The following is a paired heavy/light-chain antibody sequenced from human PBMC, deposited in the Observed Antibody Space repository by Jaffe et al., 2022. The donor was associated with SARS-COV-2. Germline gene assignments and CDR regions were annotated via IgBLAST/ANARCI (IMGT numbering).Heavy chain of an antibody. CDR1: GFSVSGNF. D-gene: IGHD3-10*01. V-gene: IGHV3-66*02. J-gene: IGHJ4*02. Sequence: EVQLVESGGDLVQPGGSLRLSCAVSGFSVSGNFMTWVRQAPGKGLEWVSVLYSDGSTYYADSVKGRFTISRDNSKNTLYLQMNSLRAEDTAIYYCARRVMEGSGSSEFHYFDYWGQGTLVTVSS. CDR3: ARRVMEGSGSSEFHYFDY. CDR2: LYSDGST.
Light chain of an antibody. J-gene: IGLJ2*01. CDR3: QAWDNSVV. CDR2: QDT. Sequence: SYELTQPPSVSVSPGQTATITCSGDKLGDKHTSWYQQKPGQSPILVIYQDTKRPSGIPERFSGSNSGNTATLTISGTQAADEADYYCQAWDNSVVFGGGTKLTVL. V-gene: IGLV3-1*01. CDR1: KLGDKH.